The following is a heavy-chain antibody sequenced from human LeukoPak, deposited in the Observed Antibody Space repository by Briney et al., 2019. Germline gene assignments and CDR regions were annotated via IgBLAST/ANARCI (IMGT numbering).Heavy chain of an antibody. D-gene: IGHD6-19*01. CDR1: GFTSSSYW. Sequence: PRGSLRLSCAASGFTSSSYWMSWVRQAPGKGLEWVANIKQDGSEKYYVDSVKGRFTISRDNAKNSLYLQMNSLRAEDTAVYYCARDRGSSGWYEFDYWGQGTLVTVSS. CDR3: ARDRGSSGWYEFDY. CDR2: IKQDGSEK. J-gene: IGHJ4*02. V-gene: IGHV3-7*01.